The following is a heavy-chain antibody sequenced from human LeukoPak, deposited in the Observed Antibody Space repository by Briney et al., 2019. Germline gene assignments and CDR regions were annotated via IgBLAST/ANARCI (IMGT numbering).Heavy chain of an antibody. V-gene: IGHV3-23*01. D-gene: IGHD2-2*01. CDR2: ISGSGAST. CDR1: GFTFSSYA. CDR3: ATPGPGYCSSSSCYHRS. Sequence: GGSLRLSCAASGFTFSSYAMSRVRQAPGKGLEWVSAISGSGASTYYADSVKGRFTISRDNSKNTLYLQMNSLRAEDTAIYYCATPGPGYCSSSSCYHRSWGQGTLVTVSS. J-gene: IGHJ4*02.